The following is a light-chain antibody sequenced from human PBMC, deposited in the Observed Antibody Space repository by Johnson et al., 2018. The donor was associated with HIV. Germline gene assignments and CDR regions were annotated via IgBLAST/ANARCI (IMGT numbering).Light chain of an antibody. CDR3: GTWDSSLGCV. CDR2: ENN. V-gene: IGLV1-51*02. CDR1: SSNIGNNY. J-gene: IGLJ1*01. Sequence: QSVLTQPPSVSAAPGQKVTISCSGSSSNIGNNYVSWYQHLPGTAPKLLMYENNKRPSGIPDRFSGSKSGPSATLGITGLQTGDEADYYCGTWDSSLGCVFGTGTKVTVL.